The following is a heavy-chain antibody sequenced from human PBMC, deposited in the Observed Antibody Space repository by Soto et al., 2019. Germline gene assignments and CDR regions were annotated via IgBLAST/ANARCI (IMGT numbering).Heavy chain of an antibody. CDR2: IYSGGST. CDR1: GFTVSSNY. Sequence: GGSLRLSCAASGFTVSSNYMSWVRQAPGKGLEWVSVIYSGGSTYYADSVKGRFTISRDNSKNTLYLQMNSLRAEDTAVYYCARDRRRLRFLEWTRDGMDVWGQGTTVTVSS. CDR3: ARDRRRLRFLEWTRDGMDV. D-gene: IGHD3-3*01. V-gene: IGHV3-53*01. J-gene: IGHJ6*02.